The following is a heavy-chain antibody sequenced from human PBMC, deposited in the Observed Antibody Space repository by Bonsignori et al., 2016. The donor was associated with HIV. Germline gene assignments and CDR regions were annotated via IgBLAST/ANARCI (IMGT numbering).Heavy chain of an antibody. V-gene: IGHV4-34*01. D-gene: IGHD6-6*01. CDR3: ARGTGAARPTRAFDY. Sequence: WIRQPPGKGLEWIVEINHSGSTNYNPSLKSRVTISVDTSKNQFSLKLSSVTAADTALYYCARGTGAARPTRAFDYWGQGTLVTVSS. J-gene: IGHJ4*02. CDR2: INHSGST.